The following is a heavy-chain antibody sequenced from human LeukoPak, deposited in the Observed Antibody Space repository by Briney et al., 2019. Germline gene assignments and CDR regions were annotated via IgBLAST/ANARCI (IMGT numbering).Heavy chain of an antibody. J-gene: IGHJ4*02. V-gene: IGHV3-11*04. Sequence: PGGSLRLSCAASGFTLRDYYVTWIRQAPGKGLEWVSYISGTGSMKYYADSVKGRFTISRDNAKNSLYLQMNSLRAEDTAVYYCAREPRAVAAKWGQGTLVTVSS. D-gene: IGHD6-19*01. CDR3: AREPRAVAAK. CDR1: GFTLRDYY. CDR2: ISGTGSMK.